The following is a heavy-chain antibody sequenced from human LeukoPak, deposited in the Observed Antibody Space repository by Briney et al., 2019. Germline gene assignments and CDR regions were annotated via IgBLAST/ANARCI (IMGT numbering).Heavy chain of an antibody. Sequence: GGSLRLSCAASGFSFSSYAMNWVRQAPGKGLEWVSAISNTGRTSYADSVKGRLTISRDNSKNTLYLQMNNLTAEDPAIYYCAKDWGFWGQGTLVTVSS. V-gene: IGHV3-23*01. CDR3: AKDWGF. CDR2: ISNTGRT. CDR1: GFSFSSYA. J-gene: IGHJ4*02. D-gene: IGHD7-27*01.